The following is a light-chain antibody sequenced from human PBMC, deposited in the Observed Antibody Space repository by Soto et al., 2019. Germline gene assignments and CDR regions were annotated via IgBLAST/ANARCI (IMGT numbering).Light chain of an antibody. CDR2: DVS. J-gene: IGKJ1*01. V-gene: IGKV3-11*01. CDR1: QSISTY. CDR3: QQRTSGLWT. Sequence: EIVLTQSPATLSVSPGERATLSCRASQSISTYLAWYQQKPGQAPRLLIYDVSNRAIGIPARFSGSGSGTDFTLTISSLEPEDFAVYYCQQRTSGLWTFGQGTKVEMK.